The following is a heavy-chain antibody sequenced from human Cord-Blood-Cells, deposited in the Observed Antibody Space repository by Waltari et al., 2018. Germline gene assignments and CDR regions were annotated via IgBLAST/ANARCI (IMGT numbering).Heavy chain of an antibody. Sequence: EVQLVESGGGLVQPGGSLKLSCAAPGFTFSGSAMHWVRQASGKGLEWVGRIRSKANSYATAYAASVKGRFTISRDDSKNTAYLQMNSLKTEDTAVYYCTLVGGKNDYWGQGTLVTVSS. V-gene: IGHV3-73*02. D-gene: IGHD2-15*01. CDR1: GFTFSGSA. J-gene: IGHJ4*02. CDR2: IRSKANSYAT. CDR3: TLVGGKNDY.